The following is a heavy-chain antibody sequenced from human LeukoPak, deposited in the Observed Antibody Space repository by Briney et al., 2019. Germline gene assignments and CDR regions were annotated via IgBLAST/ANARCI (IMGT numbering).Heavy chain of an antibody. CDR1: GGSISTYY. V-gene: IGHV4-59*01. CDR2: IYYSGST. Sequence: SETLSLTCTVSGGSISTYYWNWIRQPPGKGLEWIGYIYYSGSTNYNPSLKSRVTISVDTSKNQFSLKLSSVAAADTAVYYCARTDIVATFGWFDPWGQGTLVTVSS. D-gene: IGHD5-12*01. J-gene: IGHJ5*02. CDR3: ARTDIVATFGWFDP.